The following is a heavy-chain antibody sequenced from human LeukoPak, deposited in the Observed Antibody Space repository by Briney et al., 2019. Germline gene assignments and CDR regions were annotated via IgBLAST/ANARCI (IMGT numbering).Heavy chain of an antibody. D-gene: IGHD3-3*01. CDR1: GFTFSNAW. V-gene: IGHV3-15*01. CDR3: TTDRFLEWSTSLYYFDY. CDR2: IKSKTDGGTT. J-gene: IGHJ4*02. Sequence: GGPLRLSCAASGFTFSNAWMSWVRQAPGKGLEWVGRIKSKTDGGTTDYAAPVKGRFTISRDDSKNTLYLQMNSLKTEDTAVYYCTTDRFLEWSTSLYYFDYWGQGTLVTVSS.